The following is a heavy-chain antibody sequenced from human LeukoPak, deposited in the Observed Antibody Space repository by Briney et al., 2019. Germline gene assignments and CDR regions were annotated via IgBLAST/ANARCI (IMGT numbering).Heavy chain of an antibody. D-gene: IGHD3-9*01. Sequence: GGSLRLSCAASGFTFSSYTLNWVRQAPGKGLERVSPISSSSSYIYYADSVKGRFTISRDNAKNSVYLQMNSLRAEDTAVYYCARHSDYDILTGPNDYWGKGTLVTVSS. CDR2: ISSSSSYI. V-gene: IGHV3-21*01. J-gene: IGHJ4*02. CDR3: ARHSDYDILTGPNDY. CDR1: GFTFSSYT.